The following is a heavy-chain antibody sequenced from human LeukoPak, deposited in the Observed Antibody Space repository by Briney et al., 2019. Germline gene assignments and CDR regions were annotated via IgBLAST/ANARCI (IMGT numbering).Heavy chain of an antibody. CDR3: AREGSGAYYFDY. V-gene: IGHV4-30-2*01. CDR1: GGSISSGGYS. J-gene: IGHJ4*02. D-gene: IGHD3-10*01. Sequence: SQTLSLTCAVSGGSISSGGYSWSWIRQPPGKGLEWIGYIYHSGSTYYNPSLKSRVTISVDRSKNQFPLKLSSVTAADTAVYYCAREGSGAYYFDYWGQGTLVTVSS. CDR2: IYHSGST.